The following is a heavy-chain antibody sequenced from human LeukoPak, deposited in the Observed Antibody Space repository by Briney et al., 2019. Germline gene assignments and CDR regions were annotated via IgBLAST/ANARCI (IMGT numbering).Heavy chain of an antibody. D-gene: IGHD6-19*01. CDR3: ARQRVAVAGDAFDI. J-gene: IGHJ3*02. CDR1: GGSISSSSYY. CDR2: MYYSGST. V-gene: IGHV4-39*01. Sequence: PSETLSLTCTVSGGSISSSSYYWGWIRQPPGKGLEWIATMYYSGSTHHNPSLKSRVTISVDTSKNQFSLKLSSVTAADTAVYYCARQRVAVAGDAFDIWGQGTMVTVSS.